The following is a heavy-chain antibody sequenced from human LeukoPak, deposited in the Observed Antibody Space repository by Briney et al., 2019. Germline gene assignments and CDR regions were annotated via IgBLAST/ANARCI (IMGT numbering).Heavy chain of an antibody. Sequence: ASVKVSCKTSGYTFASYGISWVRQAPGQGLEWMGWISGYNGNTKYAQKFQGRVTMTTDTSTSTAYMELRSLRSDDTAVYYCARRSRALGFDLDYWGQGTLVTVSS. CDR1: GYTFASYG. V-gene: IGHV1-18*01. CDR2: ISGYNGNT. CDR3: ARRSRALGFDLDY. J-gene: IGHJ4*02. D-gene: IGHD3-10*01.